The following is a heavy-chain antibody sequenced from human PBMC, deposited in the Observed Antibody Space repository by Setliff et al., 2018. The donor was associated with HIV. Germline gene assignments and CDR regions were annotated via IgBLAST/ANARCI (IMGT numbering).Heavy chain of an antibody. Sequence: GGSLRLSCSASEFTNFWMAWVRQAPGKGLEWVANIDQHGSERYYTDSVKGRFTISRDTAKNSLYLQMNSLRVEDAAVYYGARDHWVAGLDYWGQGTLVTVSS. CDR1: EFTNFW. CDR3: ARDHWVAGLDY. J-gene: IGHJ4*02. D-gene: IGHD6-19*01. V-gene: IGHV3-7*01. CDR2: IDQHGSER.